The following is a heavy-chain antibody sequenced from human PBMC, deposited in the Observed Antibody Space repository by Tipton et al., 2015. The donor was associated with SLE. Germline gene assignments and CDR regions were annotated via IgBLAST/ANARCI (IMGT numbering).Heavy chain of an antibody. J-gene: IGHJ3*02. V-gene: IGHV4-34*01. CDR2: INHSGST. CDR1: GGSFSGYY. CDR3: ARDRTGGDFWSGLRAFDI. D-gene: IGHD3-3*01. Sequence: TLSLTCAVYGGSFSGYYWSWIRQSPGKGLEWIGDINHSGSTNYNPSLKSRVTISVDTSKNQFSLQLTSVTAADTAVYYCARDRTGGDFWSGLRAFDIWGQGTMVTVSS.